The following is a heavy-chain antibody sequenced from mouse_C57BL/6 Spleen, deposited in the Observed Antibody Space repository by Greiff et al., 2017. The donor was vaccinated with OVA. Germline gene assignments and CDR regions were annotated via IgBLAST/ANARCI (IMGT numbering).Heavy chain of an antibody. J-gene: IGHJ2*01. CDR1: GYTFTSYW. V-gene: IGHV1-52*01. Sequence: QVQLQQPGAELVRPGSSVKLSCKASGYTFTSYWMHWVKQRPIQGLEWIGNIDPSDSETHYNQKFKDKATLTVDKSSSTAYMQLSSLTSEDSAVYYCARSRGGITTGAIFDYWGQGTTLTVSS. CDR2: IDPSDSET. CDR3: ARSRGGITTGAIFDY. D-gene: IGHD1-1*01.